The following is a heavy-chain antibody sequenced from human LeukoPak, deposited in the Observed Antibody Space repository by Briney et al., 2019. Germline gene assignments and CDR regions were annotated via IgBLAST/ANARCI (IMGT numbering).Heavy chain of an antibody. D-gene: IGHD2-15*01. Sequence: GASLKICCKGSGYSFTSYWIGWVRPMPGKVLEWMGIILPADSDTRYSPPFQGQVTISVDKSISTAYVQWSTLKASDTAIYYCASGRFCNGGSCYDSWGQGTLVTVSS. J-gene: IGHJ5*01. CDR3: ASGRFCNGGSCYDS. V-gene: IGHV5-51*01. CDR2: ILPADSDT. CDR1: GYSFTSYW.